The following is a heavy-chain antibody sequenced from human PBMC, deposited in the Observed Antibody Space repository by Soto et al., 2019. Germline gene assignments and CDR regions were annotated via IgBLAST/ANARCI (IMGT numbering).Heavy chain of an antibody. CDR3: ASGSGSYAGGDY. Sequence: QVQLVQSGAEVKKPGSSVKVSCKASGGTFSSYTISWVRQAPGQGLEWMGRIIPILGIANYAQKFQGRVTSTADKSTSTAYMELSSLRSEDTAVYYCASGSGSYAGGDYWGQGTLVTVSS. V-gene: IGHV1-69*02. D-gene: IGHD1-26*01. J-gene: IGHJ4*02. CDR2: IIPILGIA. CDR1: GGTFSSYT.